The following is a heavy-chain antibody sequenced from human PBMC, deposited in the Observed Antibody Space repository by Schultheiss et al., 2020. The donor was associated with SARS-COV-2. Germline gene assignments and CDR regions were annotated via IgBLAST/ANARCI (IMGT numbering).Heavy chain of an antibody. CDR1: GFPFSSYG. V-gene: IGHV3-21*01. Sequence: GGSLRLSCAASGFPFSSYGMHWVRQAPGKGLEWVSSISTSSSYIYYADSVKGRFTISRDNAKKSLYLQMNSLRAEDTAVYYCARAEVYGSGLSDYWGQGTLVTVSS. D-gene: IGHD3-10*01. CDR3: ARAEVYGSGLSDY. J-gene: IGHJ4*02. CDR2: ISTSSSYI.